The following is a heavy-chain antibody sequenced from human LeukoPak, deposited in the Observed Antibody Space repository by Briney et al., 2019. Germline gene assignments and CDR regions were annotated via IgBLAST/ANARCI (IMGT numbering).Heavy chain of an antibody. CDR3: AKDRDFWSGYYTPFGY. D-gene: IGHD3-3*01. Sequence: GGSLRLSCAASGFTFSSYAMNWVRQAPGKGLEWVSAISGSGGNTYYADSVKGRFTISRDTSKNTLYLQMNSLRAEDTAVYYCAKDRDFWSGYYTPFGYWGQGTLVTVSS. V-gene: IGHV3-23*01. CDR1: GFTFSSYA. J-gene: IGHJ4*02. CDR2: ISGSGGNT.